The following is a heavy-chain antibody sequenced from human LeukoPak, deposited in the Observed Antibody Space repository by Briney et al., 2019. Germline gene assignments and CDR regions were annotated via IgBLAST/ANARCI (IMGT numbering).Heavy chain of an antibody. CDR2: IYYSRST. D-gene: IGHD4-17*01. CDR1: GGSISSGGYY. J-gene: IGHJ6*03. CDR3: ARHYGDYGPAPHYYYYYMDV. V-gene: IGHV4-31*03. Sequence: SETLSLTCTVSGGSISSGGYYWSWIRQHPGKGLEWIGYIYYSRSTYYNPSLKSRVTISVDTSKNQFSLKLSSVTAADTAVYYCARHYGDYGPAPHYYYYYMDVWGKGTTVTVSS.